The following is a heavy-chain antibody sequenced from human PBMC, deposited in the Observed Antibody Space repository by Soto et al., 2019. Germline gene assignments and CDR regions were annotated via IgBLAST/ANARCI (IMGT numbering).Heavy chain of an antibody. Sequence: SSVKVACKASGCSFSSYLISWVRHAPGQGLEWMGGIIPIFGTANYAQKFQGRVTITADESTSTAYMELSSLRSEDTAVYYCARGYSYGYHYYGMDVWGQGTTVTV. CDR2: IIPIFGTA. J-gene: IGHJ6*02. CDR3: ARGYSYGYHYYGMDV. V-gene: IGHV1-69*01. D-gene: IGHD5-18*01. CDR1: GCSFSSYL.